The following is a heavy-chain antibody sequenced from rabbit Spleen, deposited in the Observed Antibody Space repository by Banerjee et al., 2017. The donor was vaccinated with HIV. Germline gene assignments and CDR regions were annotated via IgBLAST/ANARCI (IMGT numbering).Heavy chain of an antibody. J-gene: IGHJ4*01. D-gene: IGHD5-1*01. CDR2: IDAGASGFT. CDR3: ARAGEGGDGYLNL. Sequence: QSLEESGGDLVKPGASLTLTCTASGFSFSNKAVMCWVRQAPGKGLEWIACIDAGASGFTYFATWAKGRFTISKTSSTTVTLQMTSLPVADTATYFCARAGEGGDGYLNLWGPGTLVTVS. CDR1: GFSFSNKAV. V-gene: IGHV1S40*01.